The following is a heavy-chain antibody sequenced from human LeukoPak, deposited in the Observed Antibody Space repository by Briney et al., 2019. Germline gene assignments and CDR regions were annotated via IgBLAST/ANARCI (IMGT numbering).Heavy chain of an antibody. CDR3: ARSPDILTGENFDY. CDR2: INPNSDYT. D-gene: IGHD3-9*01. Sequence: ASVRVSCKASGYTFTDYYIHWVRQAPGQGLEWMGWINPNSDYTFYAQKFYARVTMTRDTSISTAYMELSRLRSDDTAVFYCARSPDILTGENFDYWGQGTLVTVSS. CDR1: GYTFTDYY. J-gene: IGHJ4*02. V-gene: IGHV1-2*02.